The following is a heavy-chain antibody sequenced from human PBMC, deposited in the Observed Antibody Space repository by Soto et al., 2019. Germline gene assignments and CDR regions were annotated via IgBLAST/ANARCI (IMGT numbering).Heavy chain of an antibody. CDR3: ATRTYYDILTGPYGMDV. CDR1: GGSISSSSYY. CDR2: IYYSGST. J-gene: IGHJ6*02. V-gene: IGHV4-39*01. D-gene: IGHD3-9*01. Sequence: PSETLSLTCTVSGGSISSSSYYWGWIRQPPGKGLEWIGSIYYSGSTYYNPSLKSRVTISVDTSKNQFSLKLSSVTAADTAVYYCATRTYYDILTGPYGMDVWGQGTTVTVSS.